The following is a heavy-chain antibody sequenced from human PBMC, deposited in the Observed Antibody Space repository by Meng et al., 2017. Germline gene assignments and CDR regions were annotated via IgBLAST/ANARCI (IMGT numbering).Heavy chain of an antibody. CDR3: ARDRDSSGWSYYFDY. V-gene: IGHV1-69*14. D-gene: IGHD6-19*01. CDR1: GGTFSSYA. J-gene: IGHJ4*02. CDR2: IIPIFGTA. Sequence: QVQRVRLGAGVKKPGSSVKVSCKASGGTFSSYAISWVRQAPGQGLEWMGGIIPIFGTANYAQKFQGRVTITADKSTSTAYMELSSLRSEDTAVYYCARDRDSSGWSYYFDYWGQGTLVTVSS.